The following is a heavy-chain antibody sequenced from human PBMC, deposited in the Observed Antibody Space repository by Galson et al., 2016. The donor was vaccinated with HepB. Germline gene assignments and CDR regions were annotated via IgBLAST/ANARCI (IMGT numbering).Heavy chain of an antibody. CDR1: GYSFSSYW. CDR3: ARDVDCSGGRCYYAPAAFDI. J-gene: IGHJ3*02. CDR2: IYAGDSDT. Sequence: QSGAEVKKPGESLKISCKGSGYSFSSYWIGWVRQMPGKGLEWMGVIYAGDSDTRYSPSFQGHVTISADKSISTAYLQWSSLKASDTAMYYCARDVDCSGGRCYYAPAAFDIWGQGTMVTVSS. V-gene: IGHV5-51*01. D-gene: IGHD2-15*01.